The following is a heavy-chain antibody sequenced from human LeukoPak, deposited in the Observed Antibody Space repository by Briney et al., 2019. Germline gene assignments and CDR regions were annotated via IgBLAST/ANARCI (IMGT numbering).Heavy chain of an antibody. CDR1: GGTFSSYA. V-gene: IGHV1-69*13. CDR2: IIPIFGTA. CDR3: ARPPGNYYDSSGYYD. D-gene: IGHD3-22*01. J-gene: IGHJ4*02. Sequence: ASVKVSCKASGGTFSSYAISWVRQAPGQGLEWMGGIIPIFGTANYAQKFQGRVTITADESTSTAYMELSSLRSEDTAVYYCARPPGNYYDSSGYYDWGQGTLVTVSS.